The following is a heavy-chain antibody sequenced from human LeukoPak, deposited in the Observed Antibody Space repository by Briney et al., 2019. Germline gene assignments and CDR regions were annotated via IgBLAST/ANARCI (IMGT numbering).Heavy chain of an antibody. CDR1: GFTFSSYS. Sequence: GGSLRLSCAASGFTFSSYSMNWVRQAPGKGLEWVSSISSGSSYIYYADSVKGRFTISRDKAKNSLYLQMNSLRAEDTAVYYCARAVTVVTNNWFDPWGQGTLVTVSS. J-gene: IGHJ5*02. V-gene: IGHV3-21*01. CDR3: ARAVTVVTNNWFDP. D-gene: IGHD4-23*01. CDR2: ISSGSSYI.